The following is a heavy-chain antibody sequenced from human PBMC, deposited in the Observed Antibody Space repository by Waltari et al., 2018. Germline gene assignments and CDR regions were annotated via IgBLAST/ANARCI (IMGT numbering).Heavy chain of an antibody. CDR3: AGTYYDFWSGYYRQYYYYYMDV. CDR1: GGSISSYY. J-gene: IGHJ6*03. D-gene: IGHD3-3*01. Sequence: QVQLQESGPGLVKPSETLSLTCTVSGGSISSYYWSWIRQPPGKGLGWIGYIYYSGSTNYNPSPKSRVTISVDTSKNQFSLKLSSVTAADTAVYYCAGTYYDFWSGYYRQYYYYYMDVWGKGTTVTVSS. CDR2: IYYSGST. V-gene: IGHV4-59*01.